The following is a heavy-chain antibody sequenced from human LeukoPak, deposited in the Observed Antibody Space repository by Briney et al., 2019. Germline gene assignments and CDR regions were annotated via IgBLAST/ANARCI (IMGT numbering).Heavy chain of an antibody. D-gene: IGHD3-9*01. CDR2: ISAYNGNT. CDR1: GYTFTSYG. Sequence: GASVKVSCKASGYTFTSYGISWVRQAPGQGLEWKGWISAYNGNTNYAQKLQGRVTMTTDTSTSTAYMELRSLRSDDTAVYYCARVRDILTGYYRDAFDIWGQGTMVTVSS. V-gene: IGHV1-18*01. J-gene: IGHJ3*02. CDR3: ARVRDILTGYYRDAFDI.